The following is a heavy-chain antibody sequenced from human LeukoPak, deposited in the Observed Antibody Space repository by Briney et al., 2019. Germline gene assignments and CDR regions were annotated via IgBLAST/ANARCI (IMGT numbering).Heavy chain of an antibody. Sequence: SETLSLTCTVSGGSISRYYWSWIRQPAGKGLQWIGRIYSSGSTKYNPSLKSRVTMSVDTSKNQFSLNLSSVTAANTAVYYCVRDLAITTPDGFDIWGQGTMVTVS. J-gene: IGHJ3*02. CDR2: IYSSGST. CDR3: VRDLAITTPDGFDI. CDR1: GGSISRYY. V-gene: IGHV4-4*07. D-gene: IGHD3-22*01.